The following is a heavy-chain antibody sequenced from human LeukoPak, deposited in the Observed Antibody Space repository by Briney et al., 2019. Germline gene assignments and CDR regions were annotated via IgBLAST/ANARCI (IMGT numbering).Heavy chain of an antibody. CDR3: ARDPGGELPTHWFVP. D-gene: IGHD3-10*01. Sequence: ASVKVSCKASGYTFTSYYMHWVRQAPGQGLEWMGIINPSGGSTSYAQKFQGRVTMTRDTSTSTVYMELSSLRSEDTAVYYCARDPGGELPTHWFVPWGQGTLVTVSS. V-gene: IGHV1-46*01. J-gene: IGHJ5*02. CDR1: GYTFTSYY. CDR2: INPSGGST.